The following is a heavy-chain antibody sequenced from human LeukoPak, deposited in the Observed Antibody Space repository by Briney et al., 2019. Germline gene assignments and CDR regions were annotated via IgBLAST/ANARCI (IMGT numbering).Heavy chain of an antibody. V-gene: IGHV3-73*01. CDR1: GFTFSGSA. J-gene: IGHJ5*02. CDR2: IRRKANSYAT. CDR3: TRQDYYDSRGNSHNWFDP. Sequence: GGSLKLSCAASGFTFSGSAMHWVRQASGKGLEWVGRIRRKANSYATAYAASVKGRFTISRDDSKNTAYLQMNSLKTEDTAVHYCTRQDYYDSRGNSHNWFDPWGQGTLVTVSS. D-gene: IGHD3-22*01.